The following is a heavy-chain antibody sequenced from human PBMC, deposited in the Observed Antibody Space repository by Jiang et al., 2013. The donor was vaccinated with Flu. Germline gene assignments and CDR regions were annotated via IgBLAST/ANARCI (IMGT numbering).Heavy chain of an antibody. CDR1: GLTFSNAW. CDR3: TTDGRWDI. J-gene: IGHJ3*02. D-gene: IGHD1-1*01. Sequence: AASGLTFSNAWMNWARQAPGKGLEWVGRIKSKIDGETTDYAAPVKGRFTISRDDSRNTLYVQMNSLKIEDTAVYYCTTDGRWDIWGQGTMVTVSS. V-gene: IGHV3-15*07. CDR2: IKSKIDGETT.